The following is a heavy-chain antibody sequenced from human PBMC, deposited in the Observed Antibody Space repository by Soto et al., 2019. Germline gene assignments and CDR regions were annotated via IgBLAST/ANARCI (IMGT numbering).Heavy chain of an antibody. CDR3: ARDRERFRGWGSPAFDI. CDR1: GFTFSSYW. CDR2: IKQDGSEK. D-gene: IGHD3-3*01. V-gene: IGHV3-7*03. J-gene: IGHJ3*02. Sequence: GGSLRLSCAASGFTFSSYWMSWVRQAPGKGLEWVANIKQDGSEKYYVDSVKGRFTISRDNAKNSLYLQMNSLRAEDTAVYYCARDRERFRGWGSPAFDIWGQGTMVTVSS.